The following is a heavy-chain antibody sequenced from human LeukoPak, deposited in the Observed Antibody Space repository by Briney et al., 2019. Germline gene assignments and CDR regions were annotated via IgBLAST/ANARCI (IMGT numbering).Heavy chain of an antibody. CDR3: AKDIGPDSDFWSRGYMDV. D-gene: IGHD3-3*01. CDR1: RFTFDDYA. CDR2: ISWDGGST. J-gene: IGHJ6*03. V-gene: IGHV3-43D*04. Sequence: RGSLRLSCAASRFTFDDYAMHWVRQAPGKGLEWVSLISWDGGSTYYADSVKGRFTISRDNSKNSLYLQMNSLRAEDTALYYCAKDIGPDSDFWSRGYMDVWGKGTTVIVSS.